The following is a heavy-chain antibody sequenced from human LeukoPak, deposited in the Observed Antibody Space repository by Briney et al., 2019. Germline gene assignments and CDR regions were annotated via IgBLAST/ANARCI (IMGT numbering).Heavy chain of an antibody. V-gene: IGHV3-7*01. J-gene: IGHJ6*03. CDR3: AKDFSIAVAGTIGVHYYYMDV. Sequence: GGSLRLSCAASGFTFSSYSMNWVRQAPGKGLEWVANIKQDGTEKYYADSVKGRFTISRDNSKNTLYLQMNSLRAEDTAVYYCAKDFSIAVAGTIGVHYYYMDVWGQGTLVTVSS. D-gene: IGHD6-19*01. CDR2: IKQDGTEK. CDR1: GFTFSSYS.